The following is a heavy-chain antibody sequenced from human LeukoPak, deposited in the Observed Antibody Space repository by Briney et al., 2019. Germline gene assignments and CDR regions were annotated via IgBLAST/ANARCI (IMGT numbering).Heavy chain of an antibody. D-gene: IGHD3-10*01. V-gene: IGHV1-69*04. J-gene: IGHJ4*02. CDR2: ITPILGIA. Sequence: SVKVSCKASGGTFSSYTISWVRQAPGQGLEWMGRITPILGIANYAQKFQGRVTITADKSTSTAYMELSSLRSEDTAVYYCARDLLAEYYYGSGSYSLGYWGQGTLVTVSS. CDR3: ARDLLAEYYYGSGSYSLGY. CDR1: GGTFSSYT.